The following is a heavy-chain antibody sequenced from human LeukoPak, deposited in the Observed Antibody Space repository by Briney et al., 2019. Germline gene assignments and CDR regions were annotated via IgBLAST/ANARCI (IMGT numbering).Heavy chain of an antibody. Sequence: GSLRLSCAASGFTFSSYSMNWVRQAPGKGLEWVSYISSSSSTIYYADSVKGRFTISRDNAKNSLYLQMNSLRAEDTAVYYCARDPGWLAPVYFDYWGQGTLVTVSS. CDR3: ARDPGWLAPVYFDY. J-gene: IGHJ4*02. D-gene: IGHD6-19*01. V-gene: IGHV3-48*01. CDR1: GFTFSSYS. CDR2: ISSSSSTI.